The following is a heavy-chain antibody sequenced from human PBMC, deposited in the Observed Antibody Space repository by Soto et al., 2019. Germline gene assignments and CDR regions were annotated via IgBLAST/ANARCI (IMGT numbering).Heavy chain of an antibody. Sequence: QVQLVESGGGVVQPGRSLRLSCAASGFTFSSYGMHWVRQAPGKGLEWVAVIWYDGSNKYYADSVKGRSTISRDNSKNTLYLQMNSLRAEDTAVYYCARGSITIFGVVTYDAFDIWGQGTMVTVSS. CDR2: IWYDGSNK. CDR1: GFTFSSYG. D-gene: IGHD3-3*01. V-gene: IGHV3-33*01. J-gene: IGHJ3*02. CDR3: ARGSITIFGVVTYDAFDI.